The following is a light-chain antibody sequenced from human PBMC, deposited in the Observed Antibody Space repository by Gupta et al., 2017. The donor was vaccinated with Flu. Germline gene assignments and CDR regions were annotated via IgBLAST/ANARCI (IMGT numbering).Light chain of an antibody. J-gene: IGLJ2*01. V-gene: IGLV3-19*01. CDR1: SLRSYH. CDR3: DCRDRSGSHPVV. CDR2: SKD. Sequence: QRGRITCKGDSLRSYHASWYQQKPGQAPVPVFYSKDNRHSGIADRVSVSRSGDTATLTITGARAEDEDDYYCDCRDRSGSHPVVFGGGTKLTVL.